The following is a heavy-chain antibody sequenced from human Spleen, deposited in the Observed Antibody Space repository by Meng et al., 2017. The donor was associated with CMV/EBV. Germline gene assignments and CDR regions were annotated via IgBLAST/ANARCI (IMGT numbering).Heavy chain of an antibody. J-gene: IGHJ6*02. CDR1: GFTFSSYA. CDR2: ISDSGGTT. V-gene: IGHV3-23*01. D-gene: IGHD3-9*01. Sequence: GESLKISCAASGFTFSSYAMNWVRQAPGKGLEWVSTISDSGGTTYYADSVKGRFTISRDNSKNSLYLQMNSLRAEDTAVYYCARESRHYDILTGYYVVFLDVWGQGTTVTVSS. CDR3: ARESRHYDILTGYYVVFLDV.